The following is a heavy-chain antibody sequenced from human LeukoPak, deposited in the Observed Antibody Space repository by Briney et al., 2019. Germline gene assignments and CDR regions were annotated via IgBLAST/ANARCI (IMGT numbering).Heavy chain of an antibody. V-gene: IGHV4-39*01. D-gene: IGHD5/OR15-5a*01. Sequence: PSETLSLTCAVSGDSISNHIYYWKWIRQTPGKGLEWIEAVYYTGNAYYNPSLKSRVTISVDTYDNRFSPHLSYVKAADTAIYYCARLRALSGHRGAFDIWGQGTLVTVSS. J-gene: IGHJ3*02. CDR2: VYYTGNA. CDR1: GDSISNHIYY. CDR3: ARLRALSGHRGAFDI.